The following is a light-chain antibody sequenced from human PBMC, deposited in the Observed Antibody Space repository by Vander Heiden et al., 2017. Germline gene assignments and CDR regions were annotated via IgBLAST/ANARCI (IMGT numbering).Light chain of an antibody. V-gene: IGKV2-28*01. CDR1: QSLLHSNGYNS. J-gene: IGKJ2*01. CDR2: LGS. Sequence: IVMTQSPLSLPVTPGEPASISCRSSQSLLHSNGYNSLDWYLQKPGQSPQLLIYLGSNRASGVPDRFSGSGSGTDFTLKISRVEAEDIGVYYCRQSLQTPYTFGQGTKLEIK. CDR3: RQSLQTPYT.